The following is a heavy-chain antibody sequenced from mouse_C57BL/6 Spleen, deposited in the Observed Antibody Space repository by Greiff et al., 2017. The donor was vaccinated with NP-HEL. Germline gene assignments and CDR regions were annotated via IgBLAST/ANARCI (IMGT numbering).Heavy chain of an antibody. CDR1: GYTFTSYD. J-gene: IGHJ4*01. CDR2: IYPRDGST. V-gene: IGHV1-85*01. CDR3: ARGKEKEGNYYYYAMDY. Sequence: VQLQQSGPELVKPGASVKLSCKASGYTFTSYDINWVKQRPGQGLEWIGWIYPRDGSTKYNEKFKGKATLTVDTSSSTAYMELHSLTSEDSAVYFCARGKEKEGNYYYYAMDYWGQGTSVTVSS. D-gene: IGHD2-1*01.